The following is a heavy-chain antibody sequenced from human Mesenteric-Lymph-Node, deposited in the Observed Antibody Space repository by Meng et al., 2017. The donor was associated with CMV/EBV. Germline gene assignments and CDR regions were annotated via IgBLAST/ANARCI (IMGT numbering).Heavy chain of an antibody. CDR2: NYYSGST. Sequence: SETLSLTCTVSGGSVSSGSYYWSWIRQPPGKGLEWIGYNYYSGSTKYNPSLNSRVTISVDTSNNQFSLKLSSVTAADTAVYYCARGSRSIVVVPAAKGRRWFDPWGQGTLVTVSS. CDR3: ARGSRSIVVVPAAKGRRWFDP. CDR1: GGSVSSGSYY. V-gene: IGHV4-61*01. J-gene: IGHJ5*02. D-gene: IGHD2-2*01.